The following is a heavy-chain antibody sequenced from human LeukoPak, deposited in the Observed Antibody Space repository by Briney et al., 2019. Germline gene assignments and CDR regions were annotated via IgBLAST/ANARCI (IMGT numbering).Heavy chain of an antibody. D-gene: IGHD3-9*01. CDR1: GDSIRIYY. V-gene: IGHV4-59*01. CDR2: IYFSGRP. CDR3: ARGGACYDILTGYSYYGFDP. J-gene: IGHJ5*02. Sequence: PSETLSLTPALSGDSIRIYYWSCMPEPLGRGRECMGDIYFSGRPNYNPSPKSRVTLSPDTSKNQFSLKLSSVTAADTAVYYGARGGACYDILTGYSYYGFDPWGRGTLVTVSS.